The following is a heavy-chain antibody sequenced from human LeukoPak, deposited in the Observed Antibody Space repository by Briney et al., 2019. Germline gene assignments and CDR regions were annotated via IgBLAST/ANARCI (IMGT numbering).Heavy chain of an antibody. CDR3: AKVNAGDCSGQFDS. CDR1: GFTFSSFP. D-gene: IGHD6-19*01. Sequence: GGSLSLSCAASGFTFSSFPMTWVRQAPGKGLEWVSLISATGGGTFYTPSLRGRFTISRDNSKDTLYLRMRSLRPEDTAVYYCAKVNAGDCSGQFDSWGRGTLVTVSS. J-gene: IGHJ4*02. CDR2: ISATGGGT. V-gene: IGHV3-23*01.